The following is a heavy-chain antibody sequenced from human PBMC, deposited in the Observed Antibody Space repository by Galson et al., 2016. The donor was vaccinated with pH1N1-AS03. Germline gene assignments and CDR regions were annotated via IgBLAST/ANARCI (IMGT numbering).Heavy chain of an antibody. V-gene: IGHV1-69*13. CDR1: GGTFNSNA. CDR3: GRGRGYHLRDTTDY. Sequence: SVKVSCKASGGTFNSNAISWVRQAPGQGLEWMGGIIAIFRTTIYAQKFQGRVTITADEFMRTVNMELSSLPSEDTAVYYCGRGRGYHLRDTTDYRGLGTLVTGSP. J-gene: IGHJ4*02. CDR2: IIAIFRTT. D-gene: IGHD1-26*01.